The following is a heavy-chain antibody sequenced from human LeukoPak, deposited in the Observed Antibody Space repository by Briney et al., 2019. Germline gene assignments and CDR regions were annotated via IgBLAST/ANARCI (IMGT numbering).Heavy chain of an antibody. V-gene: IGHV4-59*01. CDR1: GGSISSYY. Sequence: SETLSLTCTVSGGSISSYYWSWIRQPPGKGLEWIGYIYYSGSTNYNPSLKSRVTISVDTSKNQFSLKLSSVTAADTAVYYCARGGLDSSGWYFYYWGQGTLVTVSS. J-gene: IGHJ4*02. CDR2: IYYSGST. D-gene: IGHD6-19*01. CDR3: ARGGLDSSGWYFYY.